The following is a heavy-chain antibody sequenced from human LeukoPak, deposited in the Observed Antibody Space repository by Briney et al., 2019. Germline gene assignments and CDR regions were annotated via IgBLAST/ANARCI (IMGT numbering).Heavy chain of an antibody. J-gene: IGHJ5*02. Sequence: PSETLSLTCTVSGGSISSYYWSWIRQPAGKGLEWIGRIYTSGSTNYNPSLKSRVTISVDTSKNQFSLKLSSVTAADTAVYYCARALWFGELSWFDPWGQGTLVTVSS. CDR3: ARALWFGELSWFDP. V-gene: IGHV4-4*07. CDR1: GGSISSYY. CDR2: IYTSGST. D-gene: IGHD3-10*01.